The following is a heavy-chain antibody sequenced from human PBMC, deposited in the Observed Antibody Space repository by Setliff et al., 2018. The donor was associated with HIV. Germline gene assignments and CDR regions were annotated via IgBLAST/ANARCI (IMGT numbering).Heavy chain of an antibody. CDR2: IYYSGST. V-gene: IGHV4-59*12. CDR1: GGSISSDY. CDR3: AAASSWDPLLDY. Sequence: SETLSLTCTVSGGSISSDYWSWIRQPPGKGLEWIGYIYYSGSTNYNPSLKSLVTISVDTSMDQFSLKLNSVTAADTAVYYCAAASSWDPLLDYWGQGTLVTVSS. D-gene: IGHD6-13*01. J-gene: IGHJ4*02.